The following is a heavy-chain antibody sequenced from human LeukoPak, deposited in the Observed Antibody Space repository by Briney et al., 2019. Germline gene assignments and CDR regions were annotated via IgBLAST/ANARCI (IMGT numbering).Heavy chain of an antibody. CDR2: IKPDGSER. V-gene: IGHV3-7*01. CDR1: GFTFSGYW. CDR3: ARGRGVDY. J-gene: IGHJ4*02. D-gene: IGHD5-24*01. Sequence: GGSLRLSCAASGFTFSGYWLSWVRQAPGKGLEWVANIKPDGSERYYVDSVKGRFTISRDNAKNSLYLEMDSLRAEYTAVYYCARGRGVDYWGRGTLVTVSS.